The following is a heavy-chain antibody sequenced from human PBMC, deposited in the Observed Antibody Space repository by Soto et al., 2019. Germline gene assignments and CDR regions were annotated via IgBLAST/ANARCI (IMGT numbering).Heavy chain of an antibody. J-gene: IGHJ5*01. D-gene: IGHD1-26*01. CDR1: GGSISSYY. Sequence: PSETLSLTCTVSGGSISSYYWSWIRQPPGKGLEWIGYIYYSGSTNYNPSLKSRVTISVDTSKNQFSLKLSSVTPEDTAVYYCTRALSGSYDSWGQGTLVTVSS. CDR2: IYYSGST. V-gene: IGHV4-59*08. CDR3: TRALSGSYDS.